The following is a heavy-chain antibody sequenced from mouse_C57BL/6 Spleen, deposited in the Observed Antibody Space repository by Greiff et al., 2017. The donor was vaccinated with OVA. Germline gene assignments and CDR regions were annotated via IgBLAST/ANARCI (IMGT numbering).Heavy chain of an antibody. CDR2: IYPGDGDT. CDR3: ARSSTEGYYFDY. J-gene: IGHJ2*01. D-gene: IGHD4-1*02. CDR1: GYAFSSSW. V-gene: IGHV1-82*01. Sequence: VMLVESGPELVKPGASVKISCKASGYAFSSSWMNWVKQRPGQGLEWIGRIYPGDGDTNYNGKFKGKATLTADKSSSTAYMQLSSLTSEDSAVYFCARSSTEGYYFDYWGQGTTLTVSS.